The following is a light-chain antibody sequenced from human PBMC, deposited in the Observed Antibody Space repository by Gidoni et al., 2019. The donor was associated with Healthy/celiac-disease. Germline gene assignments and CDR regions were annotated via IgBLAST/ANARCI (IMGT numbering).Light chain of an antibody. J-gene: IGKJ2*01. CDR1: QSVLYSSNNKNY. V-gene: IGKV4-1*01. CDR3: QQYYSTPYT. CDR2: WAS. Sequence: LAERATINCKSSQSVLYSSNNKNYLAWYQQKPGKPPKLLIYWASTPESGVPDRFSGSGSGTDFTLTISSLQAEDLAVYYCQQYYSTPYTFGQGTKLEIK.